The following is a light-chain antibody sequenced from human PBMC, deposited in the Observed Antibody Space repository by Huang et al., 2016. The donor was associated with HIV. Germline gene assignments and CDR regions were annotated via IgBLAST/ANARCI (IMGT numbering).Light chain of an antibody. V-gene: IGKV1-33*01. CDR2: DAS. J-gene: IGKJ3*01. Sequence: DIQMTQSPSSLSASVGDRVSITCQASQDISNYLNWYQQKPGKAPKLLSYDASNLETGVPSRFSGSGSGTDFTFTISSLQPEDIATYYCQQYDNLPVTFGPGTIVDIK. CDR1: QDISNY. CDR3: QQYDNLPVT.